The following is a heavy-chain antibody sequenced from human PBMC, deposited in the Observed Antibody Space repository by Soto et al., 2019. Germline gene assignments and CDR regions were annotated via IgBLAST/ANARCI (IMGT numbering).Heavy chain of an antibody. D-gene: IGHD3-10*01. V-gene: IGHV4-34*01. CDR2: INQSGST. CDR1: SESFSKYY. J-gene: IGHJ4*02. Sequence: SETLSLTCAVYSESFSKYYWNWIRQSPGKGLEWIGEINQSGSTNYNPSLKSRVTISIDTSKNQFSLKLNSVTAADTAMYYCARGYYYDSASSLPYWGQGTLVTVYS. CDR3: ARGYYYDSASSLPY.